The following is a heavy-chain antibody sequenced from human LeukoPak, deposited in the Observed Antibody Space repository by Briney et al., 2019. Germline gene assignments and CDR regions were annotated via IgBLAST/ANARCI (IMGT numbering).Heavy chain of an antibody. D-gene: IGHD4-23*01. CDR2: INHSGST. Sequence: SETLSLTCAVYGGSFSGYYWSWIRQPPGKGLEWIGEINHSGSTNYNPSLKSRVTISVDTSKNQFSLKLSSVTAADTAVYYCASDYGGKPDPLVDWGQGTLVTVSS. CDR3: ASDYGGKPDPLVD. J-gene: IGHJ4*02. CDR1: GGSFSGYY. V-gene: IGHV4-34*01.